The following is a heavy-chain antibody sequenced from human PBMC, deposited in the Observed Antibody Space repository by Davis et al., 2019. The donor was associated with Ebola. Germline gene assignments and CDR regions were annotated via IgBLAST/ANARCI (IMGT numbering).Heavy chain of an antibody. CDR2: IYYSGSS. V-gene: IGHV4-59*08. J-gene: IGHJ5*02. D-gene: IGHD2-15*01. CDR3: ASLLGYCSGRSCSGA. Sequence: PSETLSLTCSVSGGSMRSHYWSWVRQPPGKGLEWIGYIYYSGSSSYNPSLKSRVSMSIDASKNQFSLKLSSVTAADTAVYYCASLLGYCSGRSCSGAWGQGTLVTVSS. CDR1: GGSMRSHY.